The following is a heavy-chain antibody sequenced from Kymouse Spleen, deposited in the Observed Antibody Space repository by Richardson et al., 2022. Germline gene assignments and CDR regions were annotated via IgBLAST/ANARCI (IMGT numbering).Heavy chain of an antibody. V-gene: IGHV3-15*01. CDR3: TTYDFWSGYFDY. CDR2: IKSKTDGGTT. Sequence: EVQLVESGGGLVKPGGSLRLSCAASGFTFSNAWMSWVRQAPGKGLEWVGRIKSKTDGGTTDYAAPVKGRFTISRDDSKNTLYLQMNSLKTEDTAVYYCTTYDFWSGYFDYWGQGTLVTVSS. D-gene: IGHD3-3*01. J-gene: IGHJ4*02. CDR1: GFTFSNAW.